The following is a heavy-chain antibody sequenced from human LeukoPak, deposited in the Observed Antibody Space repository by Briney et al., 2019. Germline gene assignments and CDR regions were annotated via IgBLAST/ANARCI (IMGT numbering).Heavy chain of an antibody. CDR1: GDSFSSNSAA. V-gene: IGHV6-1*01. J-gene: IGHJ6*03. D-gene: IGHD6-13*01. Sequence: SQTLSLTCAISGDSFSSNSAAWHWLRQSPSRGLEWLGRTYYRSKWYNDYAVSVKSRITINPDTSKNQFSLQLNSVTPEDTAVYYCARRTAAPGSYYYYMDVWGKGTTVTISS. CDR3: ARRTAAPGSYYYYMDV. CDR2: TYYRSKWYN.